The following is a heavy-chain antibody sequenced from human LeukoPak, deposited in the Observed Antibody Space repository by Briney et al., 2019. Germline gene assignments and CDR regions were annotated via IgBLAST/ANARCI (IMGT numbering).Heavy chain of an antibody. J-gene: IGHJ3*02. V-gene: IGHV4-59*06. CDR3: ARTCSGGSCQTLDAFDI. CDR1: GDSISTYY. D-gene: IGHD2-15*01. CDR2: IYFSGST. Sequence: SETLSLTCTVSGDSISTYYWSWIRQPPGKELEWIGYIYFSGSTYYNPSLKSRVTISVDTSKNQFSLKLSSVTAADTAVYYCARTCSGGSCQTLDAFDIWGQGTMVTVSS.